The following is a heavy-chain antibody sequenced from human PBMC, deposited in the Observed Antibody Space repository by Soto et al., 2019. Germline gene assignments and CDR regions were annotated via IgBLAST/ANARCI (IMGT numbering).Heavy chain of an antibody. J-gene: IGHJ4*02. CDR2: IKQDGSEK. V-gene: IGHV3-7*01. D-gene: IGHD3-3*01. Sequence: EVQLVESGGGLVQPGGSLRLSCAASGFTFSSYWMSWVRQAPGKGLEWVANIKQDGSEKYYVDSVKGRFTISRDNAKNSLYLQMNSLRAEDTAVYYCARDTIFGVVIISDYFDYWGQGTLVTVSS. CDR1: GFTFSSYW. CDR3: ARDTIFGVVIISDYFDY.